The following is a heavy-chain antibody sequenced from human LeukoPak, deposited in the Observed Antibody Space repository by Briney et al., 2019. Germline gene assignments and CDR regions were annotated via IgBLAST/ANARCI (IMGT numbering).Heavy chain of an antibody. Sequence: SVKVSCKASGGTFSSYAISWVRQAPGQGLEWMGGIIPIFGTANYAQKFQGRVTITRDTATRTVYMELSSLRSEDTAVYYCARGGPAGDFIVVAPTNNAFDIWGQGTMVTVSS. J-gene: IGHJ3*02. V-gene: IGHV1-69*05. CDR3: ARGGPAGDFIVVAPTNNAFDI. CDR2: IIPIFGTA. D-gene: IGHD2-2*01. CDR1: GGTFSSYA.